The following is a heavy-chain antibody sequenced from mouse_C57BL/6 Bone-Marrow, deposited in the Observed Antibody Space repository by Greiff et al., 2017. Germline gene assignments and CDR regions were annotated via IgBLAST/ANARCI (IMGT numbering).Heavy chain of an antibody. Sequence: EVQGVESGGGLVQPGGSLKLSCAASGFTFSDYYMYWVRQTPEKRLEWVAYISNGGGSTYYPDTVKGRFTISRDNAKNTLYLQMSRLKSEDTAMYYCARGATVAHFDYWGQGTTLTVSS. CDR1: GFTFSDYY. D-gene: IGHD1-1*01. V-gene: IGHV5-12*01. CDR3: ARGATVAHFDY. CDR2: ISNGGGST. J-gene: IGHJ2*01.